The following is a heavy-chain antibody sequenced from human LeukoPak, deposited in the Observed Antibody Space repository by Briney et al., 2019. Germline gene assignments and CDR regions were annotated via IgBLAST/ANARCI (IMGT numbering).Heavy chain of an antibody. J-gene: IGHJ4*02. V-gene: IGHV4-59*01. CDR3: ATVAVIRGVTYFDY. Sequence: SETLSLTCTVSGGSISSYYWSWIRQPPGKGLGWIAYLFYSGSTAYNPSLESRVTISVDTSRHQFSLKLRSVTAADTAVYYCATVAVIRGVTYFDYWGQGTLVTVSS. CDR2: LFYSGST. CDR1: GGSISSYY. D-gene: IGHD3-10*01.